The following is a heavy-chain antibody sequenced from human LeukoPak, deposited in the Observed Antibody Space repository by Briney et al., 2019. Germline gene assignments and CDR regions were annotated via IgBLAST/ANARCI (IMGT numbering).Heavy chain of an antibody. J-gene: IGHJ2*01. CDR2: IFYSGGTS. Sequence: SETLSLTCAVYGGSFSGYYWSWIRQPPGKGLEWIGNIFYSGGTSYYSPSLKSRVTISLDTSRNHFSLKLSSVTAADTAVYYCARLRSTYWYFDLWGRGTLVTVSS. D-gene: IGHD4-17*01. V-gene: IGHV4-34*12. CDR1: GGSFSGYY. CDR3: ARLRSTYWYFDL.